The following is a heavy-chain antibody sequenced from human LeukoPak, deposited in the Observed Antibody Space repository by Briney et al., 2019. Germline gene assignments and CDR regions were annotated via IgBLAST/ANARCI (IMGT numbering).Heavy chain of an antibody. CDR1: GYTFTNYG. J-gene: IGHJ4*02. V-gene: IGHV1-18*01. D-gene: IGHD1-26*01. Sequence: GASVKVSCKTSGYTFTNYGISWVRQAPEQGLEWMGWISAYNGNTNYAQKLQGRVTMTTDTSTSTAYMELRSLRSDDTAVYYCARDVGDYSGSYYADWGQGTLVTVSS. CDR2: ISAYNGNT. CDR3: ARDVGDYSGSYYAD.